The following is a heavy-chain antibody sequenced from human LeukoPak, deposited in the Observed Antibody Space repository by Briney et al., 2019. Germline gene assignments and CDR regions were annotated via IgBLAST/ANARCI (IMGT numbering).Heavy chain of an antibody. Sequence: GRSLRLSCAASGFTFSTYSMNWVRQAPGKGLEWVSSISSSSSYIYYADSVKGRFTISRDNAKNSLYLQMNSLRAEDTAVYFCARSPDYGVNNWFDPWGQGTLVTVSS. D-gene: IGHD4-17*01. J-gene: IGHJ5*02. CDR2: ISSSSSYI. CDR3: ARSPDYGVNNWFDP. V-gene: IGHV3-21*01. CDR1: GFTFSTYS.